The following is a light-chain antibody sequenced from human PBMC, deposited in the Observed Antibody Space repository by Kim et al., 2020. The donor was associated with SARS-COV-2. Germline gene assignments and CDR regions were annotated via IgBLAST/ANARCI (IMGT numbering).Light chain of an antibody. CDR3: SSRDSSGNRQI. J-gene: IGLJ2*01. Sequence: SSELTQDPAVSVALGQTVRITCQGDSLRKCYASWYQQKPGQAPLLVIYGKNNRPSGIPDRFSGSNSGNTDSLTITGAQAEDEADYYCSSRDSSGNRQIFGGGTQLTVL. CDR1: SLRKCY. V-gene: IGLV3-19*01. CDR2: GKN.